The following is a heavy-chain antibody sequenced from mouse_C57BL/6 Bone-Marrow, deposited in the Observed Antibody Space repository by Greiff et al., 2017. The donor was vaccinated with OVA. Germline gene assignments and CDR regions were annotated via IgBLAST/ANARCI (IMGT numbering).Heavy chain of an antibody. CDR2: INPSTGGT. V-gene: IGHV1-42*01. Sequence: VQLQQSGPELVKPGASVKISCKASGYSFTGYYMNWVKQSPEKSLEWIGEINPSTGGTTYNQKFKAKATLTVDKSFSTAYMQLKSLTSEDSAVYYCARKVYYYGSWFAYWGQGTLVTVSA. CDR3: ARKVYYYGSWFAY. J-gene: IGHJ3*01. D-gene: IGHD1-1*01. CDR1: GYSFTGYY.